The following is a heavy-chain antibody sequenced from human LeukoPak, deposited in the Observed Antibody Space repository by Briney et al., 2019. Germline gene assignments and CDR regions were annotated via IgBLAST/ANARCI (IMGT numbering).Heavy chain of an antibody. CDR3: ARGVDGDYDWFDP. J-gene: IGHJ5*02. Sequence: ASVKVSCKASGYTFTSYAMHWVRQAPGQRLERMGWINAGNGNTKYSQKFQGRVTITRDTSASTAYMELSSLRSEDTAVYYCARGVDGDYDWFDPWGQGTLVTVSS. CDR1: GYTFTSYA. CDR2: INAGNGNT. D-gene: IGHD4-17*01. V-gene: IGHV1-3*01.